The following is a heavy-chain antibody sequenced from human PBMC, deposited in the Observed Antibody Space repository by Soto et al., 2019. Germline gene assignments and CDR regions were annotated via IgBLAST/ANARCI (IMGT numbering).Heavy chain of an antibody. D-gene: IGHD2-21*01. Sequence: PSETLSLTCTVSGASINSYYWNWIRQTPGKGLEWIGFIHYSGGSSFNASLKSRLAISVDTSKNQFSLKLSSVTAADTAVYYCARMNPTDSIDYWGQGTLVTVSS. CDR1: GASINSYY. CDR3: ARMNPTDSIDY. CDR2: IHYSGGS. J-gene: IGHJ4*02. V-gene: IGHV4-59*01.